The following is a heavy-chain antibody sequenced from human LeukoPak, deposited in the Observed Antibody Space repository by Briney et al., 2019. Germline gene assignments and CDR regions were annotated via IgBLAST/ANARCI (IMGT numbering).Heavy chain of an antibody. V-gene: IGHV4-34*01. CDR1: GGSFSGYY. CDR3: ARVKGPARPFIFGMDV. CDR2: INHSGST. J-gene: IGHJ6*02. Sequence: SETLSLTCAVYGGSFSGYYWSWIRQPPGKGLEWIGEINHSGSTNYNPSLKSRVTISVDTSKNQLSLKLSSVTTVKTSVYYCARVKGPARPFIFGMDVWGQGTTVTVSS. D-gene: IGHD3-3*01.